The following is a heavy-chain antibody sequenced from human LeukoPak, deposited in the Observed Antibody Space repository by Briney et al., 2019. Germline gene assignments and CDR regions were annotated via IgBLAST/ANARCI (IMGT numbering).Heavy chain of an antibody. Sequence: SETLSLTCAVYGGSFSGCYWSWIRQPPGKGLEWIGEINHSGSTNYNPSLKSRVTISVDTSKNQFSLKLSSVTAADTAVYYCARGPGVYWGQGTLVTVSS. CDR1: GGSFSGCY. V-gene: IGHV4-34*01. CDR2: INHSGST. CDR3: ARGPGVY. J-gene: IGHJ4*02. D-gene: IGHD3-10*01.